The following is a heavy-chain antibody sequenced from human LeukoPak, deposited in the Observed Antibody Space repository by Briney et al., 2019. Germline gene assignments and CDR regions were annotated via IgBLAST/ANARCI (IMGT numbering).Heavy chain of an antibody. CDR3: ARCSGWYNWFDP. CDR1: GGSISSGNYY. V-gene: IGHV4-61*02. D-gene: IGHD6-19*01. J-gene: IGHJ5*02. CDR2: IYTSGST. Sequence: SETLSLTCTVSGGSISSGNYYWTWIRQPAGKGLEWIGRIYTSGSTSYNPSLKSRVTISVDTSKNQFSLKLSSVTAADTAVYYCARCSGWYNWFDPWGQGTLVTVSS.